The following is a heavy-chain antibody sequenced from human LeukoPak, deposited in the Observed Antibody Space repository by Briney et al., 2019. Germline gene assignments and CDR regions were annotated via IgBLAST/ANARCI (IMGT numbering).Heavy chain of an antibody. D-gene: IGHD6-19*01. CDR1: GFTFSSYD. J-gene: IGHJ4*02. Sequence: QPGGSLRLSRAASGFTFSSYDMHWVRQATGKGLEWVSVIGTSGDTYYAGSVKGRFTISRENAKNSLYLQMNSLTAGDTAVYFCSRVGSSGWPNYFDSWGQGTLVTVSS. CDR2: IGTSGDT. V-gene: IGHV3-13*04. CDR3: SRVGSSGWPNYFDS.